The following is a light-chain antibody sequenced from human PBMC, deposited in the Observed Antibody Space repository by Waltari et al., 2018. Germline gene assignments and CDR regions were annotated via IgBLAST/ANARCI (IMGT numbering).Light chain of an antibody. CDR3: AAWDDSLSGSWV. CDR2: RNN. J-gene: IGLJ3*02. Sequence: QSVLTQPPSASGTPGQRVTISCSGSSSNIGSNYVYWYQQLPGTAPKLLIYRNNQRPSGVPDRFSGSKSDTSASLAISGLRSEDEADYYCAAWDDSLSGSWVFGGGTKLTVL. V-gene: IGLV1-47*01. CDR1: SSNIGSNY.